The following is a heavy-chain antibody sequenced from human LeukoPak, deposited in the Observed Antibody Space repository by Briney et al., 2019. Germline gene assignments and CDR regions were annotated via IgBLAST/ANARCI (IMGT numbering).Heavy chain of an antibody. CDR1: GFTFSDYY. CDR2: ISSSSSYT. Sequence: GGSLRLSCAASGFTFSDYYMSWIRQAPGKGLEWVSYISSSSSYTNYADSVKGRFTISRDNAKNSLYLQMNSLRAEDMAVYYCARVDDFWSGYYTGYFDYWGQGTLVTVSS. CDR3: ARVDDFWSGYYTGYFDY. J-gene: IGHJ4*02. V-gene: IGHV3-11*06. D-gene: IGHD3-3*01.